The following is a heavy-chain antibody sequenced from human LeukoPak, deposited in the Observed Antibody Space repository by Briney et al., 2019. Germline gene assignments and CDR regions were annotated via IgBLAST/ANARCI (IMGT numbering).Heavy chain of an antibody. CDR3: ARQTGSGLFILP. Sequence: SETLSLTCTVSGGSLSTYYWSWIRQPPGKGLEWLGYIFYSGSTNYNPSLKSRITISLDTSKNQFSLNLTSVTAADTAVYYCARQTGSGLFILPGGQGTLVTVSS. D-gene: IGHD3/OR15-3a*01. V-gene: IGHV4-59*01. CDR2: IFYSGST. CDR1: GGSLSTYY. J-gene: IGHJ4*02.